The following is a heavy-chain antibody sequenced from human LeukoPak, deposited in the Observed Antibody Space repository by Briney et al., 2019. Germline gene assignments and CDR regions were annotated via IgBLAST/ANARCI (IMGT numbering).Heavy chain of an antibody. D-gene: IGHD2-2*02. CDR2: IRYEGSNK. CDR1: GFTFSSYG. CDR3: AKEIVVVPADIWVGFDY. Sequence: GGSLRLSCAASGFTFSSYGMHWVRQAPGKGLEWEAFIRYEGSNKYYADSVKGRFTISRDNSKNTLYLQMNRLRAEDTAVYYCAKEIVVVPADIWVGFDYWGQQTLVTVSS. J-gene: IGHJ4*02. V-gene: IGHV3-30*02.